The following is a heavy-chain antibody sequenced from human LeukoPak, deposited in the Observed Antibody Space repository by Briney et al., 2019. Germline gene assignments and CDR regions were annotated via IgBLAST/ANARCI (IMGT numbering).Heavy chain of an antibody. CDR3: ARLGFLEWLSGHDAFDI. Sequence: GGSLRLSCAASGFTFSSYSMNWVRQAPGKGLEWVSSISSSSSYIYYADSVKGRFTISRDNAKNSLYLQMNCLRAEDTAVYYCARLGFLEWLSGHDAFDIWGQGTMVTVSS. CDR1: GFTFSSYS. D-gene: IGHD3-3*01. V-gene: IGHV3-21*01. J-gene: IGHJ3*02. CDR2: ISSSSSYI.